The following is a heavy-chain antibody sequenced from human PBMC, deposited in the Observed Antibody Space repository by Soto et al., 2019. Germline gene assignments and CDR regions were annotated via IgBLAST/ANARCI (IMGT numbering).Heavy chain of an antibody. D-gene: IGHD3-9*01. Sequence: GASVKVSCKASGYTFTGYYMHWVRQAPGQGLEWMGWINPNSGGTNYAQKFQGWVTMTRDTSISTAYMELSRLRSDDTAVYYCARAYFESYYDILTGYRAPFDYWGQGTLDTVSS. V-gene: IGHV1-2*04. CDR2: INPNSGGT. CDR3: ARAYFESYYDILTGYRAPFDY. CDR1: GYTFTGYY. J-gene: IGHJ4*02.